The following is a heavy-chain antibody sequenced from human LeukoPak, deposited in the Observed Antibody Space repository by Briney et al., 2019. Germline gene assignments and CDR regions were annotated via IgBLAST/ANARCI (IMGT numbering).Heavy chain of an antibody. Sequence: IPSETLSLTCTVSGGSISSYYWSWIRQPPGKGLEWIGYIYYSGSTNYNPSLKSRVTISVDTSKDQFSLMLTSVTAADTAVYYCTRAARGGLRWFDPWGQGTLVTVSS. CDR2: IYYSGST. D-gene: IGHD3-16*01. J-gene: IGHJ5*02. CDR3: TRAARGGLRWFDP. V-gene: IGHV4-59*12. CDR1: GGSISSYY.